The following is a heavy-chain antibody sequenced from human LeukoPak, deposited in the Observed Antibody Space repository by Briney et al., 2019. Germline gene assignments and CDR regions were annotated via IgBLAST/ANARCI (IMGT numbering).Heavy chain of an antibody. CDR3: ALNRTSGYFDY. D-gene: IGHD2-2*01. J-gene: IGHJ4*02. CDR2: ITTSSTYI. V-gene: IGHV3-21*01. Sequence: GGSLRLSCAASGFTFSSYSMSWVRQAPGKGLEWVSSITTSSTYISYADSVKGRFTISRDNAKNSLYLQMNSLRAEDTAVYYCALNRTSGYFDYWGQGTLVTVSS. CDR1: GFTFSSYS.